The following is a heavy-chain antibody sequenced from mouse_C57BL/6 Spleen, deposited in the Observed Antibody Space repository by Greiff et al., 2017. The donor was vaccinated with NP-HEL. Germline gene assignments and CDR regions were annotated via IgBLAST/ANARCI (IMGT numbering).Heavy chain of an antibody. CDR3: TRRYYGSSHYAMDY. J-gene: IGHJ4*01. Sequence: QVQLQQSGAELVRPGASVTLSCKASGYTFTDYEMHWVKQTPVHGLEWIGAIDPETGGTAYNQKFKGKAILTADKSSSTAYMELRSLTSEDSAVYYCTRRYYGSSHYAMDYWGQGTSVTVSS. V-gene: IGHV1-15*01. D-gene: IGHD1-1*01. CDR2: IDPETGGT. CDR1: GYTFTDYE.